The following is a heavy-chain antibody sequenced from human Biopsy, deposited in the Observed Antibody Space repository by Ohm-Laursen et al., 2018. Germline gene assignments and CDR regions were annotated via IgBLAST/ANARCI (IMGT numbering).Heavy chain of an antibody. V-gene: IGHV1-69*06. CDR2: NIPILGTG. CDR3: AAKMTGYFHH. Sequence: GPSANASRKPPLGTSSNFVVNRVRQAPGQGLEWLGGNIPILGTGNSAQKFQDRVTVAANTSPSTATMELRSLRSDDTAVYYCAAKMTGYFHHWGQGTLVIVSS. CDR1: LGTSSNFV. J-gene: IGHJ1*01.